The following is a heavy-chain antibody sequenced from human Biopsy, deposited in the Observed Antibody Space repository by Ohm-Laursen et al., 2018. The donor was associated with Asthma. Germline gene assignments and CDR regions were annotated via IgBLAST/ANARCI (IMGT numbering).Heavy chain of an antibody. J-gene: IGHJ4*02. Sequence: TLSLTCSVYGGSISSFYWSWIRQPPGKGLVWIGYIYSSGSTNYNPSLKSRVTMSADTSKNQFSMKLSSVAAADTAIYYCARHVVLDGASYFDSWGQGILVTVSS. CDR3: ARHVVLDGASYFDS. CDR1: GGSISSFY. V-gene: IGHV4-59*01. CDR2: IYSSGST. D-gene: IGHD1-26*01.